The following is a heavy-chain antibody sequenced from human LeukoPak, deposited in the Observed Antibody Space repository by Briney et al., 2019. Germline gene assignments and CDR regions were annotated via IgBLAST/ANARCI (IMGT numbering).Heavy chain of an antibody. CDR1: GYTFTSYD. V-gene: IGHV1-8*01. CDR3: ARGRNYDFWSGLLGKGTAQENWFDP. J-gene: IGHJ5*02. Sequence: ASVKVSCKASGYTFTSYDINWVRQATGQGLEWMGWMNPNSGNTGYAQKFQGRVTMTRNTSISTAYMELSSLRSEDTAVYYCARGRNYDFWSGLLGKGTAQENWFDPWGQGTLVTVSS. CDR2: MNPNSGNT. D-gene: IGHD3-3*01.